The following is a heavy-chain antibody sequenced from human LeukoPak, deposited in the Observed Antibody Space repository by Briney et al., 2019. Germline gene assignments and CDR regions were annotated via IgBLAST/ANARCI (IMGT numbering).Heavy chain of an antibody. V-gene: IGHV4-38-2*01. CDR3: ARRPESPITGFDF. Sequence: SETLSLTCAVSGYSVSSAYYWAWIRQPPGAGLEWIGSIYPSGTTYYKSSLGSRLIISIDASKNQFSLRLSSVTAADTAMYYCARRPESPITGFDFWGQGALVAVSS. CDR2: IYPSGTT. J-gene: IGHJ4*02. D-gene: IGHD1-14*01. CDR1: GYSVSSAYY.